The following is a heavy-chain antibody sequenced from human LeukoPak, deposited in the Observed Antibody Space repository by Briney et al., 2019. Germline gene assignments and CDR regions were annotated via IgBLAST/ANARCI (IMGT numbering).Heavy chain of an antibody. CDR3: ARVTGVAAKL. J-gene: IGHJ4*02. CDR1: GYTFTSYA. V-gene: IGHV1-3*02. CDR2: SNAGNGNT. D-gene: IGHD5-12*01. Sequence: GASVKVSCKASGYTFTSYAMHWVRQAPGQRLEWMGWSNAGNGNTKYSQEFQGRVTMTRNTSISTAYMELSSLRSEDTAVYYCARVTGVAAKLWGQGTLVTVSS.